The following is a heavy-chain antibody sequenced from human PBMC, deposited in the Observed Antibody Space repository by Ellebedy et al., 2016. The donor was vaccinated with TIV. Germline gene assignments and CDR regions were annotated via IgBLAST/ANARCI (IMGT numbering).Heavy chain of an antibody. CDR3: ARGAMALS. CDR1: GYTFSIFG. D-gene: IGHD5-24*01. CDR2: VTAYNRDT. V-gene: IGHV1-18*04. Sequence: AASVKVSCKASGYTFSIFGFSWVRQAPGQGLQWMGWVTAYNRDTYYAQNFQGRVTFTTDTSSSTAYMELRSLRSDDTGVYYCARGAMALSWGQGTLVTVSS. J-gene: IGHJ5*02.